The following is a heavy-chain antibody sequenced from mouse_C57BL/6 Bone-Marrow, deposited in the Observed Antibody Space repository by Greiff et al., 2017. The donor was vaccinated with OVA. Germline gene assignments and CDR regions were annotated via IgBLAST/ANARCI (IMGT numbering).Heavy chain of an antibody. CDR2: IYPRGGNT. Sequence: QVQLQQSGAELARPGASVKLSCKASGYTFTSYGISWVKQRTGQGLEWIGEIYPRGGNTYYNEKFKGKATLTADKSSSTAYMELRSLTSEDSAVYFCARSGITTVVDWYFDVWGTGTTVTVSS. CDR1: GYTFTSYG. J-gene: IGHJ1*03. V-gene: IGHV1-81*01. D-gene: IGHD1-1*01. CDR3: ARSGITTVVDWYFDV.